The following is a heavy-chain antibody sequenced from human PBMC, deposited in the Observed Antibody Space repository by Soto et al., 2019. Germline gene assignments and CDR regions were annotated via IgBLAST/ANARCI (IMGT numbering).Heavy chain of an antibody. V-gene: IGHV1-18*01. D-gene: IGHD2-15*01. Sequence: ASVKVSCKASGYTFTSYGISWVRQAPGQGLERMGWISAYNGNTNYAQKLQGRVTMTTDTSTSTAYMELRSLRSDDTAVYYCARESVVVVAATPSDYWGQGTLVTVSS. CDR1: GYTFTSYG. J-gene: IGHJ4*02. CDR2: ISAYNGNT. CDR3: ARESVVVVAATPSDY.